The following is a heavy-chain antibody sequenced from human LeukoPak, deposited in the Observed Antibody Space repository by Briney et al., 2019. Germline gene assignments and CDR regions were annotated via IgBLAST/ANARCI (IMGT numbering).Heavy chain of an antibody. CDR2: INPNSGGT. CDR3: AMLYYYDSSGYGTPFDY. D-gene: IGHD3-22*01. CDR1: GYTFTGYY. J-gene: IGHJ4*02. Sequence: ASVKVSCKASGYTFTGYYMHWVRQAPGQGLEWMGWINPNSGGTNYAQKFHGRVTMTRDTSISTAYMELSRLRSDDTAVYYCAMLYYYDSSGYGTPFDYWGQGTLVTVSS. V-gene: IGHV1-2*02.